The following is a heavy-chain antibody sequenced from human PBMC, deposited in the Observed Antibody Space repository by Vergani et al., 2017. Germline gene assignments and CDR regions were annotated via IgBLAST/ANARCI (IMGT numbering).Heavy chain of an antibody. D-gene: IGHD3-16*01. Sequence: QVQLVESGGGVVQPGRSLRLSCAASGFTFSSYAMHWVRQAPGKGLEWVAVISYDGSNKYYADSVKGRFTISRDNSKNTLYLQMNSLRAEDTAVYYCAKATFGGVTGHYWGQGTLVTVSS. CDR1: GFTFSSYA. J-gene: IGHJ4*02. V-gene: IGHV3-30-3*01. CDR3: AKATFGGVTGHY. CDR2: ISYDGSNK.